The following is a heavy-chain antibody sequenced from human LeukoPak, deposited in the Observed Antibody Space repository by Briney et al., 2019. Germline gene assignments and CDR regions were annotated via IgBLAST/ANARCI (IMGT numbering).Heavy chain of an antibody. D-gene: IGHD3-22*01. J-gene: IGHJ3*02. CDR2: ISGSGGST. CDR1: GFTFSSYA. CDR3: AKDIWVTMIVAFDAFDI. Sequence: GGSLRLSCAASGFTFSSYAMSWVRQAPGKGLEWVSAISGSGGSTYYADSVKGRFTISRDNSKNTLYLQMNSLRAEDTAVYYCAKDIWVTMIVAFDAFDIWGQGTMVTVPS. V-gene: IGHV3-23*01.